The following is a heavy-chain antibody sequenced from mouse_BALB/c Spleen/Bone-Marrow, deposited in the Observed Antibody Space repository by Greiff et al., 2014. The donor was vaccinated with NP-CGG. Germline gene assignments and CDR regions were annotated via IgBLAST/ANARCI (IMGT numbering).Heavy chain of an antibody. J-gene: IGHJ3*01. CDR2: INPGSGGT. CDR3: ARRDSNYAWFAY. CDR1: GYAFTNYL. V-gene: IGHV1-54*03. D-gene: IGHD2-5*01. Sequence: QVQLQQSGAELVRPGTSVKVSCKASGYAFTNYLIEWVKQRPGQGLEWIGVINPGSGGTNYNEKFKGKATLTADKSSSTAYMQLSSLTSDDSAVYFCARRDSNYAWFAYWGQGTLVTVSA.